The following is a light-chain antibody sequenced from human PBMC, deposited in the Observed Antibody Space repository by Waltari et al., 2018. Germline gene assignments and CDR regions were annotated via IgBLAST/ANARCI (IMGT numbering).Light chain of an antibody. Sequence: LSASVGDRVTITCRASQSISNYLNWYQQKPGKTPNLLIYSASSLQTGVPSRFSGSGSGTDFTLTISSLQSEDFATYFCQQSYITPFTFGQGTKLEIK. CDR3: QQSYITPFT. CDR2: SAS. J-gene: IGKJ2*01. V-gene: IGKV1-39*01. CDR1: QSISNY.